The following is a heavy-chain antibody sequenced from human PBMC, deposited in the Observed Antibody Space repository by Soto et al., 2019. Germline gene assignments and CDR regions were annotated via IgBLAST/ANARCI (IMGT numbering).Heavy chain of an antibody. Sequence: GASVKVSCKASGYTFTGYYMHWVRQAPGQGLEWMGWINPNSGGTNYAQKFQGWVTMTRDTSISTAYMELSRLRSDDTAVYYCARGYYSSEGYYYYYGMDVWGQGTTVTVSS. V-gene: IGHV1-2*04. CDR1: GYTFTGYY. CDR3: ARGYYSSEGYYYYYGMDV. CDR2: INPNSGGT. D-gene: IGHD3-10*01. J-gene: IGHJ6*02.